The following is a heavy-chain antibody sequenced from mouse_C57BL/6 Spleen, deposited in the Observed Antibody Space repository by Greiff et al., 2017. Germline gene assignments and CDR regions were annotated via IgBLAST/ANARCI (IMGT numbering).Heavy chain of an antibody. Sequence: EVQRVESEGGLVQPGSSMKLSCTASGFTFSDYYMAWVRQVPEKGLEWVANINYDGSSTYYLDSLKSRFIISRDNAKNILYLQMSSLKSEDTATYYCAREAAYYSNSGYFDVWGTGTTVTVSS. D-gene: IGHD2-5*01. CDR1: GFTFSDYY. J-gene: IGHJ1*03. CDR3: AREAAYYSNSGYFDV. CDR2: INYDGSST. V-gene: IGHV5-16*01.